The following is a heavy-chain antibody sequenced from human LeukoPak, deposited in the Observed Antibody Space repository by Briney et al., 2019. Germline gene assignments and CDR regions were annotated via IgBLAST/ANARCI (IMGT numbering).Heavy chain of an antibody. Sequence: GGSLRLSCAASGFTVGSNYMSWVRQAPGKGLQWVSVIYSGGSTYYAASVKGRFTISRDNSKNTLYLQMNSLRAEDTAVYYCTRDKSSGCFDWGQGTLVTVSS. CDR3: TRDKSSGCFD. V-gene: IGHV3-53*01. CDR1: GFTVGSNY. J-gene: IGHJ4*02. D-gene: IGHD6-19*01. CDR2: IYSGGST.